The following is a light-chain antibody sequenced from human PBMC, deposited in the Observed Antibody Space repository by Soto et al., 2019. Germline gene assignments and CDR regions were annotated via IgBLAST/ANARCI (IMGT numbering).Light chain of an antibody. V-gene: IGKV1-5*01. CDR3: QQYYDWPSWT. J-gene: IGKJ1*01. CDR2: DAS. CDR1: QSISSW. Sequence: DIQMTQSPSTLSASVGDRVTITCRASQSISSWLAWYQQKPGKAPKLLIYDASSLESGVPSRFSGSGSGTEFTLTISSLQSEDFAIYYCQQYYDWPSWTFGQGTKVDIK.